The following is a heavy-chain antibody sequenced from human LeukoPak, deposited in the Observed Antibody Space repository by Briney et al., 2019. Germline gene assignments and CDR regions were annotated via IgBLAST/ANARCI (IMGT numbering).Heavy chain of an antibody. Sequence: ASVKVSCKASGYIFTDYYIHWVRQAPGQGLEWMGWINPNSGGTDYAQKFQGRVTMTRDTSISTAYMELSRLRSDDTAIYYCARGGWVRGVITRNGLDYWGQGTLVSVS. V-gene: IGHV1-2*02. J-gene: IGHJ4*02. CDR2: INPNSGGT. CDR3: ARGGWVRGVITRNGLDY. D-gene: IGHD3-10*01. CDR1: GYIFTDYY.